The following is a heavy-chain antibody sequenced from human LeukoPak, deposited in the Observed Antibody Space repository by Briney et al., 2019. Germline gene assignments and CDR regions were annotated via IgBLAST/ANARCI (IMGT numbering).Heavy chain of an antibody. CDR1: GGTFSSYA. CDR3: ARGVPAGGDAFDI. V-gene: IGHV1-69*04. CDR2: IIPILGIA. Sequence: GASVKVSCKASGGTFSSYAISWVRQAPGQGLEWMGRIIPILGIANYAQKFQGRVTITADKSTSTAYMELGSLRSEDTAVYYCARGVPAGGDAFDIWGQGTMVTVSS. J-gene: IGHJ3*02. D-gene: IGHD2-15*01.